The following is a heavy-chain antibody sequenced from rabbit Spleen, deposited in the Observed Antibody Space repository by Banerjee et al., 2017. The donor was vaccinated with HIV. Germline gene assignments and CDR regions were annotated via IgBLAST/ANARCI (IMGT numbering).Heavy chain of an antibody. CDR3: ARDSEGWGGYVFDP. CDR2: IYFGSSGST. Sequence: QEQLEESGGDLVKPEGSLTLTCTASGFSFSSSYSICWVRQAPGKGLEWIACIYFGSSGSTYYATWAKGRFTISKTSSTTVTLQMTSLTAADTATYFCARDSEGWGGYVFDPWGPGTLVTV. CDR1: GFSFSSSYS. D-gene: IGHD4-1*01. J-gene: IGHJ2*01. V-gene: IGHV1S45*01.